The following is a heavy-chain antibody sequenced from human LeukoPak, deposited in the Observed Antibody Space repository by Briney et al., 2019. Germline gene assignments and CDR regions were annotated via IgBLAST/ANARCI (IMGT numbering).Heavy chain of an antibody. J-gene: IGHJ4*02. V-gene: IGHV3-23*01. Sequence: GGSLRLSCAASGFTFSTYAMSWVRQAPGKGLEWVSGIRGSGDSTYYADSVKGRFTISRDNSKNTLYLQMNSLRAEDTAVYYCAKGHTDSEWLYFDSWGQGSLVAVSS. CDR3: AKGHTDSEWLYFDS. CDR2: IRGSGDST. D-gene: IGHD5-12*01. CDR1: GFTFSTYA.